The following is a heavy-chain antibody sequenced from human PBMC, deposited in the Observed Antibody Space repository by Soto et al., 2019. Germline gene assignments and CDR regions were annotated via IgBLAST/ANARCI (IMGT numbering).Heavy chain of an antibody. D-gene: IGHD6-19*01. V-gene: IGHV3-23*01. Sequence: EVQLLESGGGLVQPGGSLRLSCVASGFTLSSYFMTWVRQAPGKGLEWVSAISNSGGSTYYADSVKGRFTISRDNSKNTLYLQMNSLRAEDTAVYFCAKDLEKWLVQLGGLDSWGQGPLVTVSS. CDR3: AKDLEKWLVQLGGLDS. CDR2: ISNSGGST. CDR1: GFTLSSYF. J-gene: IGHJ4*02.